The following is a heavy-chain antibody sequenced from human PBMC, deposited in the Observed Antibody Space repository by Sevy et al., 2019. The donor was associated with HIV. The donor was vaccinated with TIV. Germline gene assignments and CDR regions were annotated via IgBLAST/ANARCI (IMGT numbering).Heavy chain of an antibody. CDR2: FDPQEGET. J-gene: IGHJ5*02. CDR3: AGVGLRYCRGSSSYEGDWLDP. Sequence: ASVKVSCKVSGYTLTKLSIHWVRQAPGKGLEWMGYFDPQEGETIYAQRFQGRLTMTVDTSTDTAYMELSSLTSEDTAVYYSAGVGLRYCRGSSSYEGDWLDPWGQGTQVTVSS. CDR1: GYTLTKLS. D-gene: IGHD2-15*01. V-gene: IGHV1-24*01.